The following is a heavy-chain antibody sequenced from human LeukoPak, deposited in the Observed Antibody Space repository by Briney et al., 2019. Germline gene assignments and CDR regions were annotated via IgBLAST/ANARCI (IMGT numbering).Heavy chain of an antibody. V-gene: IGHV4-38-2*02. J-gene: IGHJ6*03. D-gene: IGHD3-16*01. Sequence: SETLSLTCTVSGYSISSGYYWGWIRQPPGKGLEWIGSIYHSGSTYYNPSLKSRVTISVDTSKNQFSLKLSSVTAADTAVYYCARVRSWDYYMDVWGKGTTVTVSS. CDR3: ARVRSWDYYMDV. CDR1: GYSISSGYY. CDR2: IYHSGST.